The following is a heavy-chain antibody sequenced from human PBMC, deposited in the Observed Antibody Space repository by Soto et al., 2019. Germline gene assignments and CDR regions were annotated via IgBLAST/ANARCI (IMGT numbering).Heavy chain of an antibody. CDR1: GLTFSSYW. CDR3: ARGEATPGAFDI. Sequence: PGGSLRLSCAASGLTFSSYWMTWVRQAPGKGLEWVANIKQEGSEKYYVDSVKGRFTISRDNAKNSLYLQMNNLRVEDTAVYYCARGEATPGAFDIWGQGTMVTVSS. D-gene: IGHD1-26*01. J-gene: IGHJ3*02. CDR2: IKQEGSEK. V-gene: IGHV3-7*03.